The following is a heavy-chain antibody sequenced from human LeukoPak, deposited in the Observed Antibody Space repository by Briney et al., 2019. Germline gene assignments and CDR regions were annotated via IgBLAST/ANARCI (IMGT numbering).Heavy chain of an antibody. CDR1: GFTFSSYV. V-gene: IGHV3-23*01. Sequence: GGSLRLSCAASGFTFSSYVMSWVRQAPGKGLEWVSVISGSGGSTYYADSVKGRFTISRDNSKNTLYLQMNSLRAEDTAVYYCAKGQYYYDSSGYDYWGQGTLVTVSS. CDR3: AKGQYYYDSSGYDY. J-gene: IGHJ4*02. CDR2: ISGSGGST. D-gene: IGHD3-22*01.